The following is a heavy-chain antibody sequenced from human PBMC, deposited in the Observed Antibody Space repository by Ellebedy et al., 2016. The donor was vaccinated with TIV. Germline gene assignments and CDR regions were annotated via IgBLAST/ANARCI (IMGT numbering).Heavy chain of an antibody. D-gene: IGHD5-18*01. V-gene: IGHV3-48*03. J-gene: IGHJ4*02. CDR3: AREDYGYYENWFDI. Sequence: GESLKIFCAASGFTFNTYEMNWVRQAPGKGLEWVAYISSSGFTKFYADSVKGRFTVSRDNAKNSLYLEMNNLKAEDTAVYYCAREDYGYYENWFDIWGQGTLVTVSS. CDR2: ISSSGFTK. CDR1: GFTFNTYE.